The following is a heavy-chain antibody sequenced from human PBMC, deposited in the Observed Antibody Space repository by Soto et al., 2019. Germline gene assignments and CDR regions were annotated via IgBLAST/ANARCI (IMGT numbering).Heavy chain of an antibody. V-gene: IGHV4-59*01. CDR1: GGSISSYY. CDR2: IYYSGST. Sequence: QVQLQESGPGLVKPSETLSLTCTVSGGSISSYYWSWIRQPPGKGLEWIGYIYYSGSTNYNPSLKSRVTISVDTPKNQFSLKLSSVTAADTAVYYCARGTWIQLWMSTALGAFDIWGQGTMVTVSS. D-gene: IGHD5-18*01. J-gene: IGHJ3*02. CDR3: ARGTWIQLWMSTALGAFDI.